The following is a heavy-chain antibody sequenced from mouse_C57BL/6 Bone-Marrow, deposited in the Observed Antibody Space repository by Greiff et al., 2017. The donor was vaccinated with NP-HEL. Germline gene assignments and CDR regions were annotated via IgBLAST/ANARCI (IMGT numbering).Heavy chain of an antibody. Sequence: EVQVVESGGDLVKPGGSLKLSCAVSGFTFSSYGMSWVRQTPDKRLVWVATNSSGGGYTYYPASVKGRFSISRDNAKNTLYLQMSSLKSEDTAMYYCASFYDHYYYAMDYWGQGTSVTVSS. CDR1: GFTFSSYG. J-gene: IGHJ4*01. CDR3: ASFYDHYYYAMDY. D-gene: IGHD2-3*01. CDR2: NSSGGGYT. V-gene: IGHV5-6*01.